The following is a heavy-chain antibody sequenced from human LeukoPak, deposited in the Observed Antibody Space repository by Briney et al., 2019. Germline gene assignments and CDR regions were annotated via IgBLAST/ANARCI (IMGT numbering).Heavy chain of an antibody. Sequence: SVKVSCKASGGTFSSYAISWVRQAPGQGLEWMGGIIPIFGTANYAQKFQGRVTITTDESTSTAYMELSSLRSEDTAVYYCARSGYSYGPFDYRGQGTLVTVSS. CDR3: ARSGYSYGPFDY. CDR2: IIPIFGTA. CDR1: GGTFSSYA. D-gene: IGHD5-18*01. V-gene: IGHV1-69*05. J-gene: IGHJ4*02.